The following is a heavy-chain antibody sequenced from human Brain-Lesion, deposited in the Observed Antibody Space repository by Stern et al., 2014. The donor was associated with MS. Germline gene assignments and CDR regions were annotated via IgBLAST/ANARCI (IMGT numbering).Heavy chain of an antibody. J-gene: IGHJ4*02. CDR3: ARGNITLIREDYFNY. CDR2: IYPGDSDT. Sequence: QLVQSGAEVKKPGESLKISCKGSGYIFTNYWIGWVRQMPGKGLEWMGIIYPGDSDTRYSQSFQGQVTISADKSISTAYLQWNSLRASDTAIYYCARGNITLIREDYFNYWGQGTLVTVSS. V-gene: IGHV5-51*01. CDR1: GYIFTNYW. D-gene: IGHD3-10*02.